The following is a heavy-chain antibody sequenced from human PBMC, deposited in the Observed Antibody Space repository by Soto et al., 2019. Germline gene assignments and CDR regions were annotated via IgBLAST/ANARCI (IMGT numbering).Heavy chain of an antibody. D-gene: IGHD5-18*01. J-gene: IGHJ6*02. CDR3: ARDRGYSYGPTPYYYGMDV. CDR1: GGTVNSGW. V-gene: IGHV3-7*05. Sequence: PGGCLRLCGAASGGTVNSGWRSWVRQTPGKGLEWVANTKQDGSEKYYVDSVKGRFTISRDNAKNSLYLQMNSLRAEDTAVYYCARDRGYSYGPTPYYYGMDVWGQGTTVSVSS. CDR2: TKQDGSEK.